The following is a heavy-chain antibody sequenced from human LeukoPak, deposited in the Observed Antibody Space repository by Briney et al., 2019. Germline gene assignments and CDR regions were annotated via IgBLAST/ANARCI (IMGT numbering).Heavy chain of an antibody. J-gene: IGHJ3*02. D-gene: IGHD2-15*01. CDR2: INSDGSST. CDR3: AKDYVSGGSGDAFDI. CDR1: GFTFSSYW. V-gene: IGHV3-74*01. Sequence: PGGSLRLSCAASGFTFSSYWMHWVRQAPGKGLVRVSRINSDGSSTSYADSVKGRFTISRDNAKNTLYLQMNSLRAGDTAVYYCAKDYVSGGSGDAFDIWGQGTMVTVSS.